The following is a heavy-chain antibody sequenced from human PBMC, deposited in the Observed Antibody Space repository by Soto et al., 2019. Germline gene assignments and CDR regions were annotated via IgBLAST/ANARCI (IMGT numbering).Heavy chain of an antibody. V-gene: IGHV3-48*03. CDR1: GFTFSSYE. CDR3: ARSGGSYYGLDY. J-gene: IGHJ4*02. CDR2: ISSSGSTI. Sequence: EVQLVESGGGLVQPGGSLRLSCAASGFTFSSYEMNWVRQAPGKGLEWVSYISSSGSTIYYADSVKGRFTISRDNAKNSLYLQMNSLRAEDTAVYYCARSGGSYYGLDYWGQGTLVTVSS. D-gene: IGHD1-26*01.